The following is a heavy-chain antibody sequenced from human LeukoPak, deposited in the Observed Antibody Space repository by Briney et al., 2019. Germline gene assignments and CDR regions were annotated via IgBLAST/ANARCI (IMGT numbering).Heavy chain of an antibody. CDR2: ISASGHAT. CDR3: AKWPEGATPKFHH. D-gene: IGHD1-26*01. J-gene: IGHJ4*02. CDR1: GFTFSSYA. Sequence: GGSLRLSCAASGFTFSSYAMSWVRQAPGKGLEGPGKGLEWVSTISASGHATYYPDSVRGRFTISRDSSKSTLHLQMDSLRAEDSALYYCAKWPEGATPKFHHWGQGTLVTVSS. V-gene: IGHV3-23*01.